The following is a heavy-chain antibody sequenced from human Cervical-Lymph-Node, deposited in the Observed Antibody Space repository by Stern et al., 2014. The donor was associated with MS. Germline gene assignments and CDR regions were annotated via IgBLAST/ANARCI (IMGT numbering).Heavy chain of an antibody. CDR2: IIPIFGAP. V-gene: IGHV1-69*01. CDR3: ASLTRDSYWYFDL. D-gene: IGHD2-21*01. CDR1: GGSFNNYA. J-gene: IGHJ2*01. Sequence: QVQLMQSGAEVKKPGSSVKVSCKASGGSFNNYAVSWVRQAPGQGLEWMGGIIPIFGAPNYAQKFQSRLTITADESTSTVYMELSSLRSEDTAVYYCASLTRDSYWYFDLWGRGTQVSVSS.